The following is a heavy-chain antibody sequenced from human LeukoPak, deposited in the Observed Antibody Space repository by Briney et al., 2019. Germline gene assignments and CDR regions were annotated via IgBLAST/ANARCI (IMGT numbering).Heavy chain of an antibody. J-gene: IGHJ3*02. D-gene: IGHD2-15*01. CDR2: ISSSGSTI. CDR1: GFTFNSYE. CDR3: ARGYCSGGSCYSENDAFDI. V-gene: IGHV3-48*03. Sequence: GGSLRLSCAASGFTFNSYEMNWVRQAPGKGLEWVSYISSSGSTIYYADSVKGRFTISRDNAKNSLYLQMNSLRAEDTAVYYCARGYCSGGSCYSENDAFDIWGQGTMVTVSS.